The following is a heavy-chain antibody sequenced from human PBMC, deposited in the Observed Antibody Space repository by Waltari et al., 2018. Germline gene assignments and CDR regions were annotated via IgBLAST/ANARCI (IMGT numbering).Heavy chain of an antibody. J-gene: IGHJ3*02. CDR1: GFTFSSYA. D-gene: IGHD3-22*01. V-gene: IGHV3-23*01. CDR3: AKPRGGYYDSKDAFDI. Sequence: EVQLLESGGGLVQPGGSLRLSCAASGFTFSSYAMRWVRQAPGKGLEWVSAISGSGGSTYYADSVKGRFTISRDNSKNTLYLQMNSLRAEDTAVYYCAKPRGGYYDSKDAFDIWGQGTMVTVSS. CDR2: ISGSGGST.